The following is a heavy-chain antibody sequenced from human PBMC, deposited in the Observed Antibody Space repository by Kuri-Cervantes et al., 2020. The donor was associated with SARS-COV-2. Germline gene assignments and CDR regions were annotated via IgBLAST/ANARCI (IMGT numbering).Heavy chain of an antibody. D-gene: IGHD2-2*01. CDR2: INPNSGGT. J-gene: IGHJ6*03. CDR1: GYTFTGYY. V-gene: IGHV1-2*02. CDR3: ARASTYCSSTSCYDYCYMDV. Sequence: ASVKVSCKASGYTFTGYYMHWVRQAPGQGLEWMGWINPNSGGTNYAQKFQGRVTMTRDTSISTAYMELSRLRSEDTGVYYCARASTYCSSTSCYDYCYMDVWGKGTTVTVSS.